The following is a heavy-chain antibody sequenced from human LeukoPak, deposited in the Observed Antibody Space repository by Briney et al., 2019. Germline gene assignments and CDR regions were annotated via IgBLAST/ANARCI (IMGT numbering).Heavy chain of an antibody. CDR3: ARDRGLLGVSPFDY. CDR2: IIPIFGTA. V-gene: IGHV1-69*05. CDR1: GGTFSSYA. D-gene: IGHD2-8*01. Sequence: GASVKVSCKASGGTFSSYAISWVRQAPGQGLEWMGGIIPIFGTANYAQKFQGRVTITTDESTSTAYMELSSLRSEDTAVYYCARDRGLLGVSPFDYWGQGTLVTVSS. J-gene: IGHJ4*02.